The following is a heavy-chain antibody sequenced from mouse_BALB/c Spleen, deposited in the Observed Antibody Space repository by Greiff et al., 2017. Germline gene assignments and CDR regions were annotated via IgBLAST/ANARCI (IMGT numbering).Heavy chain of an antibody. V-gene: IGHV5-6-3*01. J-gene: IGHJ3*01. CDR2: INSNGGST. D-gene: IGHD3-3*01. CDR3: ARDRGNRRFAY. CDR1: GFTFSSYG. Sequence: EVKLVESGGGLVQPGGSLKLSCAASGFTFSSYGMSWVRQTPDKRLELVATINSNGGSTYYPDSVKGRFTISRDNAKNTLYLQMSSLKSEDTAMYYCARDRGNRRFAYWGQGTLVTVSA.